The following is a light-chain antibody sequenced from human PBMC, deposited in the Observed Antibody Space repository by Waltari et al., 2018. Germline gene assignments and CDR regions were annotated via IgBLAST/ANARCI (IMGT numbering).Light chain of an antibody. CDR1: QSVGTD. J-gene: IGKJ1*01. CDR2: GAS. V-gene: IGKV3-15*01. Sequence: EIVMTQSPVTLSVSPGERATLSCRASQSVGTDLAWYQQKPGQAPRLLIYGASTRVTGIPARFSGSGSGTQFTLTISSLQSADFAVYYCQQYNNRRTFGQGTKVEI. CDR3: QQYNNRRT.